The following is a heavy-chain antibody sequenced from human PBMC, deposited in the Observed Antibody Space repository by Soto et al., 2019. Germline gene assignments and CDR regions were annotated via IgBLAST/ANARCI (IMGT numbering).Heavy chain of an antibody. J-gene: IGHJ6*02. CDR1: GESFSDYY. CDR3: ARGSSRAAAGQVHYHYYGMDV. D-gene: IGHD6-13*01. Sequence: QVQLQQWGAGLLKPSETLSLTCAAYGESFSDYYWSWIRQPPGKGLEWIGEIHHSGFTNYNPSLKSRVSISVDTSKNQASLRLSSVSAADTAAYYCARGSSRAAAGQVHYHYYGMDVWGQGTTVTVSS. CDR2: IHHSGFT. V-gene: IGHV4-34*02.